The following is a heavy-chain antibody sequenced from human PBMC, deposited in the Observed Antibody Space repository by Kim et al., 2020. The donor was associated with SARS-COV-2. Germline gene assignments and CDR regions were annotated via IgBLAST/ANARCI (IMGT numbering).Heavy chain of an antibody. V-gene: IGHV3-23*01. CDR3: AKYHGRSGPILPYY. CDR2: ISGSGGST. D-gene: IGHD2-15*01. CDR1: GFTFSSYA. Sequence: GGSLRLSCAASGFTFSSYAMSWVRQAPGKGLEWVSAISGSGGSTYYADSVKGRFTISIDNSKNTLYLQMNSLRAEDTAVYYCAKYHGRSGPILPYYWCQGTLLTVSA. J-gene: IGHJ4*02.